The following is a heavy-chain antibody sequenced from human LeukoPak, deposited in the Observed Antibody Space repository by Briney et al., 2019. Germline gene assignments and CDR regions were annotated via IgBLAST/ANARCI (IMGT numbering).Heavy chain of an antibody. D-gene: IGHD3-10*01. CDR1: GFTFSNYN. J-gene: IGHJ4*02. V-gene: IGHV3-48*01. CDR3: VKDVRDRLGPHS. Sequence: GGSLRLSCVASGFTFSNYNMNWVRQAPGKGLEWVSYISRSSGTILYADSVKGRFIISRDSTKNSLSLQMNSLRAEDTAMYFCVKDVRDRLGPHSWGQGTLVTVSS. CDR2: ISRSSGTI.